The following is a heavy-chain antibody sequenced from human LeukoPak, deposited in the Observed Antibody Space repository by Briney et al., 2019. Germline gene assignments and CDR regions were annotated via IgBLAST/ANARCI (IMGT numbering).Heavy chain of an antibody. V-gene: IGHV4-59*08. Sequence: SETLSLTCTVSGGSISSYYWSWIRQPPGKGLEWIGYIYYSGSTNYNPSLKSRVTISVDTSKNQFSLKLSSVTAADTAVYYCARLILRSGPYYYYYYGMDVWGQGTTVTVSS. CDR3: ARLILRSGPYYYYYYGMDV. CDR2: IYYSGST. CDR1: GGSISSYY. J-gene: IGHJ6*02. D-gene: IGHD2-21*01.